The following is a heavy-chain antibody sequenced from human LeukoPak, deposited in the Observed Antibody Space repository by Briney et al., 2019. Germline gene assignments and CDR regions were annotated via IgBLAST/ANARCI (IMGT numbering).Heavy chain of an antibody. V-gene: IGHV3-7*01. Sequence: GWSLRLSCAASGFTFSSYWMSWVRQAPGKGLEWVANIKQDGTEKNYVDSVKGRFAISRDNAKNSLYLQMNSLSAEDTAVYYCARDSHYDILTGTNMDVWGKGTTVTVSS. CDR1: GFTFSSYW. CDR3: ARDSHYDILTGTNMDV. J-gene: IGHJ6*03. D-gene: IGHD3-9*01. CDR2: IKQDGTEK.